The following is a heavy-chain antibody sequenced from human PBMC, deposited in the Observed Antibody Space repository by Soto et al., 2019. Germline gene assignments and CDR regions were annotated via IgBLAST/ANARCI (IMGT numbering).Heavy chain of an antibody. V-gene: IGHV4-39*01. CDR3: GGQEYGDKGYYFEN. CDR1: NGSISSRSSY. Sequence: QLQLQESGSGLVKPSETLSLTCTVSNGSISSRSSYWGWIRQTPGKGLEWIGSIYYIGNTYYNPSLKSRVTISIDTSKTQFSLKLNSVTAADTAVYFCGGQEYGDKGYYFENWGQGTLVTVSS. J-gene: IGHJ4*02. D-gene: IGHD3-9*01. CDR2: IYYIGNT.